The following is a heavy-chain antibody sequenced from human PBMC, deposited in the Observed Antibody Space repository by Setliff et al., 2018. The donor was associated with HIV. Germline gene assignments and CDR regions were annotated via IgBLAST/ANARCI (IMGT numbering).Heavy chain of an antibody. D-gene: IGHD3-22*01. V-gene: IGHV3-21*06. CDR1: GFTFSSYG. CDR2: ISSSSRSK. CDR3: ARPNYYDSSGSFDY. Sequence: GGSLRLSCAASGFTFSSYGFHWVRQAPGKGLEWVSSISSSSRSKYYADSVKGRFTISRDNAKNSLYLQMNSLRAEDTAVYYCARPNYYDSSGSFDYWGQGTLVTVSS. J-gene: IGHJ4*02.